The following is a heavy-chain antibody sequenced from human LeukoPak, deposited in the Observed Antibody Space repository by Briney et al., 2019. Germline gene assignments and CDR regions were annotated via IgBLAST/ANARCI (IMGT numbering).Heavy chain of an antibody. D-gene: IGHD3-9*01. J-gene: IGHJ4*02. V-gene: IGHV4-39*07. CDR2: IYNSGST. CDR1: GGSIRSSSNY. Sequence: SETLSLTCTVSGGSIRSSSNYWGWIRQPPGKGLEWIGSIYNSGSTYYNPSLKSRVIISVDTSKNQFSLKLNSVTAADTAVYYCASAYYDILGGHFDYWGQGTLVTVSS. CDR3: ASAYYDILGGHFDY.